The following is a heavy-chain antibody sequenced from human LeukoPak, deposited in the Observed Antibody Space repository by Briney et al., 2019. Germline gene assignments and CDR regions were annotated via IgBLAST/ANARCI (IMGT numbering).Heavy chain of an antibody. D-gene: IGHD1-26*01. CDR1: GYTFTSYG. CDR2: ISAHNGKT. CDR3: ARNRAYSGTYFNALDI. V-gene: IGHV1-18*01. J-gene: IGHJ3*02. Sequence: ASVKVSCKASGYTFTSYGISWVRQAPGQGLEWMGWISAHNGKTNYARKLQGRVIMTTDTATTTAYMELGSLRSDDTAVYYCARNRAYSGTYFNALDIWGQGTMVTVSS.